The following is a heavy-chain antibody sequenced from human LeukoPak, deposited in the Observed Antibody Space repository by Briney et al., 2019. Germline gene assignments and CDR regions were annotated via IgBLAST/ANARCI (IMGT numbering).Heavy chain of an antibody. Sequence: KTGGSLRLSCAASGFTFSTYEMNWVRQAPGKGLEWVSYISSSSSYIYYVDSVTGRFTISRDNAKKSVYLQMNSLRAEDTAVYYCARDEDGDYTPDYWGQGTLVTVSS. V-gene: IGHV3-21*05. CDR2: ISSSSSYI. J-gene: IGHJ4*02. CDR1: GFTFSTYE. D-gene: IGHD4-17*01. CDR3: ARDEDGDYTPDY.